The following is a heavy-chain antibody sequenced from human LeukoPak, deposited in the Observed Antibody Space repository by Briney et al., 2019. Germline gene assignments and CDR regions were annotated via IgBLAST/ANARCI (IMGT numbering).Heavy chain of an antibody. CDR3: SRHWYCGGDCYDEF. D-gene: IGHD2-21*02. V-gene: IGHV4-34*01. Sequence: GSLRLSCAASGFTFSSYEMNWVRQSPGQGLEWIGEINHSGSTNYNPSLKSRVTMSVDTSKNHFSLSLRSVTAADTAVYYCSRHWYCGGDCYDEFWGQGTLVTVSS. CDR2: INHSGST. J-gene: IGHJ4*02. CDR1: GFTFSSYE.